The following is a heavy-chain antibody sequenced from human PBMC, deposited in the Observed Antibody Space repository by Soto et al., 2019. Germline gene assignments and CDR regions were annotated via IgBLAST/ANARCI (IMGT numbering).Heavy chain of an antibody. CDR3: AREIVGARDLYY. D-gene: IGHD1-26*01. J-gene: IGHJ4*02. CDR1: GFTFSSYS. Sequence: GGSLRLSCAASGFTFSSYSMNWVRQAPGKGLEWVSYISSSSNTIYYADSVKGRFTISRDNAKNSLYLQMNSLRAEDTAVYYCAREIVGARDLYYWGQGTLVTVSS. CDR2: ISSSSNTI. V-gene: IGHV3-48*01.